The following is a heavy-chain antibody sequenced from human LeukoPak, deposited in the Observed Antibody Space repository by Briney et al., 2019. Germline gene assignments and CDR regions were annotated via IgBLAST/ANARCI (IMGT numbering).Heavy chain of an antibody. J-gene: IGHJ4*02. Sequence: GGSLRLSCAASGFTFSNYWMGWVRQAPGKRPEWVANMNIDGSEKYYADSVKGRLTISRDNARNSVYLQMNSLRVEDTAVYYCARDPVEWELLLDCWGQGTLVTVSS. CDR3: ARDPVEWELLLDC. CDR1: GFTFSNYW. V-gene: IGHV3-7*01. D-gene: IGHD1-26*01. CDR2: MNIDGSEK.